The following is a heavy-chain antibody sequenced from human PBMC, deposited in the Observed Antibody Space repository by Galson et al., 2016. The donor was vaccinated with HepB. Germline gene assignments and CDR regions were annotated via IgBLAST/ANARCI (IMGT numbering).Heavy chain of an antibody. CDR2: INWNGGST. D-gene: IGHD6-13*01. CDR1: GFTFDDHG. J-gene: IGHJ4*02. V-gene: IGHV3-20*01. Sequence: SLRLSCAASGFTFDDHGLRWVRQVPGKGLEWVSGINWNGGSTGYADSVQGRFTISRDNAKNSLYLQMNSLRAEDTALYHCARDPFLYSSSWYYFDYWGQGTLVTVSS. CDR3: ARDPFLYSSSWYYFDY.